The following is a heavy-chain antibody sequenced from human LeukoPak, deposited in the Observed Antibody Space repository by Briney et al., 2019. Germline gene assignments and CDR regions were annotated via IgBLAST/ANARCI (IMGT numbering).Heavy chain of an antibody. D-gene: IGHD3-9*01. CDR2: ISWDGGST. J-gene: IGHJ6*02. CDR3: AREGGYYDILTGFYYYYGMDV. CDR1: GFTFDDYT. V-gene: IGHV3-43*01. Sequence: GGSLRLSCAASGFTFDDYTMHWVRQAPGKGLEWVSLISWDGGSTYYADSVKGRFTISRDNAKNSLYLQMNSLRDEDTAVYYCAREGGYYDILTGFYYYYGMDVWGQGTTVTVSS.